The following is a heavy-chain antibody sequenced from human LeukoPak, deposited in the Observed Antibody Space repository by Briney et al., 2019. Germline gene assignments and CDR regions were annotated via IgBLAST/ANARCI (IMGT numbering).Heavy chain of an antibody. V-gene: IGHV3-33*06. CDR2: IWCDGSVK. J-gene: IGHJ4*02. CDR1: GFTFNTHG. D-gene: IGHD3-3*01. Sequence: GGALRLSCAASGFTFNTHGMHWVRQAPGKGLEWVAAIWCDGSVKHYSDAVKGRFTISRDNSLDTLYLQMNSLRVEDTAMYYCAKDAAIQFLEPAFWGQGTLVTVSS. CDR3: AKDAAIQFLEPAF.